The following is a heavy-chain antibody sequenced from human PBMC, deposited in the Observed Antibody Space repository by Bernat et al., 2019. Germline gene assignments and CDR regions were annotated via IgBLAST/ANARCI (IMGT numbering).Heavy chain of an antibody. D-gene: IGHD5-18*01. CDR3: ARGGASIQLWLRARAFDY. CDR1: GYTFTSYG. V-gene: IGHV1-8*02. Sequence: QVQLVQSGAEVKKPGASVKVSCKASGYTFTSYGISWVRQAPGQGLEWMGWMNPNSGNTGYAQKFQGRVTMTRNTSISTAYMELSSLRSEDTAVYYCARGGASIQLWLRARAFDYWGQGTLVTVSS. CDR2: MNPNSGNT. J-gene: IGHJ4*02.